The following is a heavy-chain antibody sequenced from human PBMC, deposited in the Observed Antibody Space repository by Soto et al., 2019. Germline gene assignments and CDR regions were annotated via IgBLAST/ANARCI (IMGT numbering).Heavy chain of an antibody. CDR2: IYSGGST. CDR1: GFTVSSNY. Sequence: GGSLRLSCAASGFTVSSNYMSWVRQAPGKGLEWVSVIYSGGSTYYADSVKGRFTISRDNSKNTLYLQMNSLRAEDMAVYYCARDRYYYGMDVWGQGTTVTVSS. V-gene: IGHV3-53*01. J-gene: IGHJ6*01. CDR3: ARDRYYYGMDV.